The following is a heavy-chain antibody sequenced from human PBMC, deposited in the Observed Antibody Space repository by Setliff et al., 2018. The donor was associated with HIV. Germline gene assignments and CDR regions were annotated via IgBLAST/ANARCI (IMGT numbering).Heavy chain of an antibody. CDR1: GFTFSSYA. J-gene: IGHJ4*02. CDR2: TSGSGVGT. Sequence: SLRLSCAAPGFTFSSYAMSWVRQAPGKGLEWVSATSGSGVGTYYADSVKGRFTISRDNSKNTLYLQMNSLRAEDTAVYYCAKHRDFGSGSYFDHWGQRTKLTVSS. CDR3: AKHRDFGSGSYFDH. D-gene: IGHD3-10*01. V-gene: IGHV3-23*01.